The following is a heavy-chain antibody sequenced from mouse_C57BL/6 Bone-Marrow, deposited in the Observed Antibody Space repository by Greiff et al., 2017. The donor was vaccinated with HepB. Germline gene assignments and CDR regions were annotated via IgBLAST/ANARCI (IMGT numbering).Heavy chain of an antibody. CDR2: ISSGGSYT. CDR1: GFTFSSYG. J-gene: IGHJ2*01. CDR3: ARHHYYYGSLGY. Sequence: EVKLVESGGDLVKPGGSLKLSCAASGFTFSSYGMSWVRQTPDKRLEGVATISSGGSYTYYPDSVTGRFTISRDNAKNTLYLQMSSLKSEDTAMYYCARHHYYYGSLGYWGQGTTLTVSS. V-gene: IGHV5-6*01. D-gene: IGHD1-1*01.